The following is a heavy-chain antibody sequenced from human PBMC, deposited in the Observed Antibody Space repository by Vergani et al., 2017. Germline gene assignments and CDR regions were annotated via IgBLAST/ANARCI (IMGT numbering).Heavy chain of an antibody. CDR3: AKEGRSGITPFVAD. Sequence: EVQLLESGGGLVQPGGSLRVSCEASGFTFSSDAMSWVRQAPGKGLEWVSAINRGSTTYYADSVKGRFTISRDNSKNTVFLQMNSLRAEDTAVYYCAKEGRSGITPFVADWGQGTLVTVSS. V-gene: IGHV3-23*01. CDR1: GFTFSSDA. J-gene: IGHJ4*02. D-gene: IGHD1-14*01. CDR2: INRGSTT.